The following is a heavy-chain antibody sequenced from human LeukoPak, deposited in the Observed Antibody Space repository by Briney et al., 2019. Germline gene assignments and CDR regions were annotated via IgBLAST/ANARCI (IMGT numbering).Heavy chain of an antibody. CDR3: AKGHCSGGSCSIVPDY. D-gene: IGHD2-15*01. J-gene: IGHJ4*02. CDR2: ISASADST. V-gene: IGHV3-23*01. CDR1: GFTFSSYA. Sequence: GGSLRLSFAASGFTFSSYAMSWVRQAPGKGLGWGSGISASADSTYYADSVKGRFTIARYNSKNTMYLQMNSLRAEDTALYYCAKGHCSGGSCSIVPDYWGQGTLVTVSS.